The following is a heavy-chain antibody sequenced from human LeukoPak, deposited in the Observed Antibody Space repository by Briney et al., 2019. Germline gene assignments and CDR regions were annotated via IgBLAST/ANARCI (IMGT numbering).Heavy chain of an antibody. V-gene: IGHV3-30-3*01. CDR3: AQAGVDSSGYYYIPFDY. Sequence: GGSLRLSRAASGFTFSSYAMHWVRQAPGKGLEWVAVISYDGSNKYYADSVKGRFTISRDNSKNTLYLQMNSLRAEDTAVYYCAQAGVDSSGYYYIPFDYWGQGTLVTVSS. CDR1: GFTFSSYA. D-gene: IGHD3-22*01. CDR2: ISYDGSNK. J-gene: IGHJ4*02.